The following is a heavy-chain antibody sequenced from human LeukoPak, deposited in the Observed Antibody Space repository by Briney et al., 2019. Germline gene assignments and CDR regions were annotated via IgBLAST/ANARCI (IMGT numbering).Heavy chain of an antibody. V-gene: IGHV4-59*01. CDR3: ARVSLYYYGSGSFRAFDI. CDR2: IYYSGST. Sequence: SETLSLTCTVSGGSISSYYWSWIRQTPGKGLEWIGYIYYSGSTNYNPSLKSRVTISVDTSKNQFSLKLSSVTAADTAVYYCARVSLYYYGSGSFRAFDIWGQGTMVTVSS. CDR1: GGSISSYY. J-gene: IGHJ3*02. D-gene: IGHD3-10*01.